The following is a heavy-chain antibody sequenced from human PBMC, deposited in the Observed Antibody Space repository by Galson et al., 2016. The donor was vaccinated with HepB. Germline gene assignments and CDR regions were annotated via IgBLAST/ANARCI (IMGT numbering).Heavy chain of an antibody. Sequence: SLRLSCAASGFSFSLNAMSWVRQAPGKGLEWVSAVSGSGGSTYYADSVKGRFTISRDNSKKTLFLQMKSLRVEDTAVYYCAKDHTDSSSWYFWFDPWGQGILVTVSS. J-gene: IGHJ5*02. CDR3: AKDHTDSSSWYFWFDP. CDR1: GFSFSLNA. D-gene: IGHD6-13*01. CDR2: VSGSGGST. V-gene: IGHV3-23*01.